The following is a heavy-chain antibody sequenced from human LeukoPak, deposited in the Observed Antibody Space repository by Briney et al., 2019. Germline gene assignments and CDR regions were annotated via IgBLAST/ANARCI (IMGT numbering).Heavy chain of an antibody. V-gene: IGHV3-23*01. J-gene: IGHJ4*02. CDR2: LSARGDST. Sequence: GGSLGLSCAASGFTLSSYGMSWVRQAPAKGLEWVSTLSARGDSTYYVDSVKGRFTISRDILKNTLYLQMDSLRAEDTAVYYCAKRECSDNNCYFVNWGQGTLVTDSS. D-gene: IGHD1-20*01. CDR1: GFTLSSYG. CDR3: AKRECSDNNCYFVN.